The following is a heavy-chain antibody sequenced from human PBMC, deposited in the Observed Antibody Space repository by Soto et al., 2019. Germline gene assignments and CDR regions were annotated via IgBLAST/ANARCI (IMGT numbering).Heavy chain of an antibody. J-gene: IGHJ4*02. CDR3: ARDNYGDGYYFDY. V-gene: IGHV1-69*13. Sequence: SVKVSCKXSGCTFSSYAISWVRQAPGQGLEWMGGIIPIFGTANYAQKFQGRVTITADESTSTAYMELSSLRSEDTAVYYCARDNYGDGYYFDYWGQGTLVTVSS. CDR2: IIPIFGTA. CDR1: GCTFSSYA. D-gene: IGHD4-17*01.